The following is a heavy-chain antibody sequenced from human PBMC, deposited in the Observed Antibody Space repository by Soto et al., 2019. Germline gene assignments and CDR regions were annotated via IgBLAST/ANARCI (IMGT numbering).Heavy chain of an antibody. J-gene: IGHJ4*02. CDR3: ARQGDTMVVHLYYFDY. D-gene: IGHD3-10*01. CDR1: GYTFTSYG. V-gene: IGHV1-18*01. Sequence: ASVKVSCKASGYTFTSYGISWVRQAPGQGLEWMGWVSANNGETNHAQKLQGRVTMTTDTSTSTAYMELRSLRSDDTAVYYCARQGDTMVVHLYYFDYWGQGTLVTVSS. CDR2: VSANNGET.